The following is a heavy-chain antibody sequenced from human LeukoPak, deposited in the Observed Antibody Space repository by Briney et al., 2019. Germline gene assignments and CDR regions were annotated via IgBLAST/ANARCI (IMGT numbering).Heavy chain of an antibody. CDR3: AKTMTTVIAGVDS. CDR2: IYHSGNT. Sequence: SGTLSLTCAVSGGSISSSNWWSWVRQPPEKGLEWIGEIYHSGNTNYNPSLRSRVTISVDKSKNQFSLKLSSVTAADTAVYYCAKTMTTVIAGVDSWGQGTLVTASS. V-gene: IGHV4-4*02. J-gene: IGHJ4*02. CDR1: GGSISSSNW. D-gene: IGHD4-11*01.